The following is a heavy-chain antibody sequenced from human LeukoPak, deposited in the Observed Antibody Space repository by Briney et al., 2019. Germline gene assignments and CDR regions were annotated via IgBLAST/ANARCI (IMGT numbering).Heavy chain of an antibody. CDR2: NYSSGST. J-gene: IGHJ5*02. CDR3: ARGVAAPGTGGLSWFDP. V-gene: IGHV4-59*01. CDR1: GFTFSDYY. Sequence: GSLRLSCAASGFTFSDYYMSWIRQPPGKGLECIGYNYSSGSTNYNPSLKSRVTISLDTSKNQFSLKLSFVTAADTAVYYCARGVAAPGTGGLSWFDPWGQGTLVTVSS. D-gene: IGHD6-13*01.